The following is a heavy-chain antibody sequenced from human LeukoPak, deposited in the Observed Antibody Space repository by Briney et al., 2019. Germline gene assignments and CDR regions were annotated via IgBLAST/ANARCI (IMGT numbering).Heavy chain of an antibody. CDR2: ISYDGSNK. J-gene: IGHJ4*02. CDR1: GFTFSSYA. Sequence: GGSLRLSCAASGFTFSSYAMHWVRQAPGKGLEWVAVISYDGSNKYYADSVKGRFTISRDNSKNTLYLQVNSLQAEDTAVYFCARANWAGIEAPATDYWGQGTLVTVSS. D-gene: IGHD2-15*01. V-gene: IGHV3-30-3*01. CDR3: ARANWAGIEAPATDY.